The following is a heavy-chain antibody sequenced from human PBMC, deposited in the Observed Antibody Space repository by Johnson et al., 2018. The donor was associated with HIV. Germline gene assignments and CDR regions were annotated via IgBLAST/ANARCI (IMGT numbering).Heavy chain of an antibody. Sequence: VQLVESGGGVVQPGKSLRLSCAASGFTFSSYWMSWVRQAPGKGLEWVANIKQDGSEKYYVDSVKGRFTISRDNAKNSLYLQMNSLRAEDTALYYCAKPYYDDSSDAFDSWGQGTMVTVSS. CDR2: IKQDGSEK. V-gene: IGHV3-7*03. J-gene: IGHJ3*02. CDR1: GFTFSSYW. CDR3: AKPYYDDSSDAFDS. D-gene: IGHD3-22*01.